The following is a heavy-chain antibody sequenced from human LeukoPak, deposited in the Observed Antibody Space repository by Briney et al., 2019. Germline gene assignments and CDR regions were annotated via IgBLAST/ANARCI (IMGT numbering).Heavy chain of an antibody. Sequence: GASVKVSCKASGYTFTGYYMHWVRQAPGQGLEWMGIINPSGGSTSYAQKFQGRVTMTRDTSTSTVYMELSSLRSEDTAVYYCARERPDYVWGSYPAEDWGQGTLVTVSS. CDR3: ARERPDYVWGSYPAED. CDR1: GYTFTGYY. J-gene: IGHJ4*02. CDR2: INPSGGST. V-gene: IGHV1-46*01. D-gene: IGHD3-16*02.